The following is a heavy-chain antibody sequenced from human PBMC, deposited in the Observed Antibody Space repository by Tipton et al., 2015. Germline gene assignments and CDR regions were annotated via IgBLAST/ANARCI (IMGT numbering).Heavy chain of an antibody. CDR1: GDSITSGGYC. CDR3: ARDRVVLPNYYYYGMDV. Sequence: TLSLTCTVSGDSITSGGYCWSWIRQHPGKGLEWIGYIYSSGTTYYSPSLKSRVTISIDTSKNHFSLKLSSVTAADTAVYYCARDRVVLPNYYYYGMDVWGQGTTVTVSS. CDR2: IYSSGTT. J-gene: IGHJ6*02. V-gene: IGHV4-31*03. D-gene: IGHD2-2*01.